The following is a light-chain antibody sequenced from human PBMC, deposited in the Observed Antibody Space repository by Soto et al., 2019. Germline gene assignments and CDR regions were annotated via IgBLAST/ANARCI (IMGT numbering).Light chain of an antibody. V-gene: IGLV1-51*01. CDR1: SSDIGGSNY. J-gene: IGLJ2*01. CDR3: GTWDSRLSAVV. Sequence: QSALTQPASVSGSPGQSITISCTGTSSDIGGSNYVSWYQQHPGKAPKLLIYDNNKRPSGIPDRFSGSKSGTSATLGISGLQTGDEADYYCGTWDSRLSAVVFGGGTQLTVL. CDR2: DNN.